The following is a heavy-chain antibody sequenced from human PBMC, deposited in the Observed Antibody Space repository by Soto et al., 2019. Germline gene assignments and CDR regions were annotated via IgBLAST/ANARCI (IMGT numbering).Heavy chain of an antibody. CDR1: GYTFTSYY. D-gene: IGHD2-15*01. J-gene: IGHJ4*02. V-gene: IGHV1-46*01. CDR3: ARDGRYCSGGSCYFDY. CDR2: INPSGGST. Sequence: ASVKVSCEASGYTFTSYYMHWVRQAPGQGLEWMGIINPSGGSTSYAQKFQGRVTMTRDTSTSTVYMELSSLRSEDTAVYYCARDGRYCSGGSCYFDYWGQGTLVTVSS.